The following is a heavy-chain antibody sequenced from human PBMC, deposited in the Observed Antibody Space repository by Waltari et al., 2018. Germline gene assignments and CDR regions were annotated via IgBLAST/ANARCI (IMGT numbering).Heavy chain of an antibody. Sequence: EVQLVESGGGLVKPGGSLRLSCAAAGFSFNNTWLSWVRQAPGKGLEWVGRIKSKSDGETTDYSAPVKGRFTISRDDSKTTLYLQMNSLKNEDTAVYFCTALKSWGQGALVIVSS. CDR3: TALKS. CDR2: IKSKSDGETT. V-gene: IGHV3-15*01. J-gene: IGHJ5*02. CDR1: GFSFNNTW.